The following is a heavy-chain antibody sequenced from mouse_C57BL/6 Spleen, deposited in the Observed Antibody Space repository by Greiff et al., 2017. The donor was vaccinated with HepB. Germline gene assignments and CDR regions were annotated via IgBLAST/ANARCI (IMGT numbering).Heavy chain of an antibody. CDR3: ARITGSYWYFDV. Sequence: VQLQQSGAELASPGASVKMSCKASGYTFTSYTMHWVKQRPGQGLEWIGYINPSSGYTKYNQKFKDKATLTADKSSSTAYMQLSSLTSEDSAVYYCARITGSYWYFDVWGTGTTVTVSS. CDR1: GYTFTSYT. J-gene: IGHJ1*03. V-gene: IGHV1-4*01. CDR2: INPSSGYT. D-gene: IGHD1-1*01.